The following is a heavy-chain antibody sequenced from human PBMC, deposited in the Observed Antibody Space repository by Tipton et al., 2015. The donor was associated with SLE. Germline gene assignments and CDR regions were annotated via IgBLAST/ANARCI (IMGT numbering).Heavy chain of an antibody. V-gene: IGHV4-34*01. D-gene: IGHD3-10*01. CDR1: GGSFSGYY. CDR2: INHSAST. Sequence: TLSLTCAVYGGSFSGYYWSWIRQPPGKGLEWIGEINHSASTNYNPSLKSRVTISVDTSKNQFSLKLSSVTAADTAVYYCARGRKTYYGSGSLGVYYYYMDVWGKGTTVTVSS. J-gene: IGHJ6*03. CDR3: ARGRKTYYGSGSLGVYYYYMDV.